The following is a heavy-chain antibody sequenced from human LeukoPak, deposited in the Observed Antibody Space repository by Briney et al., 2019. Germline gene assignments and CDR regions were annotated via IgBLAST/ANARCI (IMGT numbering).Heavy chain of an antibody. J-gene: IGHJ4*02. V-gene: IGHV3-13*01. CDR3: VRASSGFDY. CDR2: INSAGDT. D-gene: IGHD2-15*01. Sequence: PGTSLRLSCGASGFTFRSYAMHWVRQVPGKGLEWVSAINSAGDTYYPASVKGRFTISREVAKNSLYLQMNSLRAGDTAVYYCVRASSGFDYWGQGALVTVSS. CDR1: GFTFRSYA.